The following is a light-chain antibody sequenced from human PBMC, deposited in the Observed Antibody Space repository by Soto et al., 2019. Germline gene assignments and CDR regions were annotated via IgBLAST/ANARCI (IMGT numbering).Light chain of an antibody. J-gene: IGKJ1*01. CDR2: DAS. V-gene: IGKV1-5*01. CDR3: QQYNDYSGM. CDR1: QSISRW. Sequence: DIQMTQSPSTLSASVGDRVTITCRASQSISRWLAWHQQKPGKAPRPLIYDASNLQRGVPSRFSGSGSGTEFTLTITSLQPEDFATYYCQQYNDYSGMFGQGTKVDIK.